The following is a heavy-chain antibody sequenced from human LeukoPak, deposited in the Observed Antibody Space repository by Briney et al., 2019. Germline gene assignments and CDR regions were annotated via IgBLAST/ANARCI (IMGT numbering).Heavy chain of an antibody. J-gene: IGHJ4*02. Sequence: ASVKVSCKASGYTFTSYGISWVRQAPGQGLEWMGWISAYNGNTNYAQKLQGRVTMTRDTSISTAFMELHSLTSDDTAVYYCATGLNTPNDFWGQGTLVIVSS. D-gene: IGHD5-18*01. CDR3: ATGLNTPNDF. V-gene: IGHV1-18*01. CDR2: ISAYNGNT. CDR1: GYTFTSYG.